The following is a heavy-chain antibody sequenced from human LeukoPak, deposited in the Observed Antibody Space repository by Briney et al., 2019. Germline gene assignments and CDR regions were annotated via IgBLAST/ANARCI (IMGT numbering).Heavy chain of an antibody. V-gene: IGHV3-53*01. D-gene: IGHD3-22*01. Sequence: GGSLRLSCAASGFTVSSNYMSWVRQAPGKGLEWVAVIYIGGSTYYADSVKGRFTISRDNSKNTLYLQMNSLRAEDKAVYYCARALYYYDSSGYYFWDYWGQGTLVTVSS. CDR3: ARALYYYDSSGYYFWDY. CDR2: IYIGGST. J-gene: IGHJ4*02. CDR1: GFTVSSNY.